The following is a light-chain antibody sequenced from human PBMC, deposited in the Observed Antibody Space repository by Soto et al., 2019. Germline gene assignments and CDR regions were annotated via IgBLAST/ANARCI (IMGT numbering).Light chain of an antibody. CDR3: SSYAGSTKWV. V-gene: IGLV2-8*01. Sequence: QSALTHPPSASGSPGQSLTISCTGTSTDVGNYNYVSWYQQHPGKAPKLMISDANSRPSGVPDRFSGYKSGNTASLTVSVLQAEDEADDYCSSYAGSTKWVFGGGTKVTVL. J-gene: IGLJ2*01. CDR2: DAN. CDR1: STDVGNYNY.